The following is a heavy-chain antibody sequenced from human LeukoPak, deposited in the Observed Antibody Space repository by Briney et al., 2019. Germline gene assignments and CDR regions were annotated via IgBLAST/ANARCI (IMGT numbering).Heavy chain of an antibody. CDR3: TRAGVVLMIRQLDY. J-gene: IGHJ4*02. CDR2: IRSKAYGGTT. CDR1: GFTFGDYA. Sequence: HPGGSLRLSCTVSGFTFGDYAMSWVRQAPGKGLEWVGFIRSKAYGGTTEYAASVKGRFTISRDDSKSIAYLQMNSLKTEDTAVYYCTRAGVVLMIRQLDYWGQGTLVTVSS. D-gene: IGHD3-3*01. V-gene: IGHV3-49*04.